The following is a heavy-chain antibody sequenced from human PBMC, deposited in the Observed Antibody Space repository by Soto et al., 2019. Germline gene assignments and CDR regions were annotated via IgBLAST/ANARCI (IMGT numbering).Heavy chain of an antibody. CDR1: GFTLSSYA. Sequence: PGGSLRLSCAASGFTLSSYAMSWVRQAPGKGLEWVSAISGSGGSTYYADSVKGRFTISRDNSKNRLYLQMNSLRAADTAVYYCARKFGTMIVVLDYYYYGMDVWGQGTTVTVSS. D-gene: IGHD3-22*01. CDR2: ISGSGGST. CDR3: ARKFGTMIVVLDYYYYGMDV. J-gene: IGHJ6*02. V-gene: IGHV3-23*01.